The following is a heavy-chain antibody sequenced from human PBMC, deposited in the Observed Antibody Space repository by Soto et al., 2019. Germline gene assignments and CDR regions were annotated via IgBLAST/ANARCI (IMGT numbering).Heavy chain of an antibody. D-gene: IGHD2-21*02. J-gene: IGHJ4*02. CDR2: VNPSGGHT. CDR1: GDTFTDYY. V-gene: IGHV1-46*01. CDR3: ARGGNVVVVTAALDY. Sequence: GASVKVSCKASGDTFTDYYIHWVRQAPGQGLEWMGTVNPSGGHTTYAQHFLGKVTMTRDTSTSTLYMKQTSLTSDDTAIYYYARGGNVVVVTAALDYWGQGTLVTVSS.